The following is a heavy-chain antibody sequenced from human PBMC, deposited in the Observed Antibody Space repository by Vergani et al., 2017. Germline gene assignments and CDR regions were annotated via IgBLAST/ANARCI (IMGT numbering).Heavy chain of an antibody. CDR1: GYSFTNYW. CDR2: IHPADSDT. D-gene: IGHD3-22*01. V-gene: IGHV5-51*01. Sequence: EVQLVQSGAEVKKPGESLKISCQISGYSFTNYWIGWVRQMPGKGLEWMGIIHPADSDTRYSPYFQGQGTISVDKSISTAYLQRSSRRASDSAMYYCARLYGRDSSGGKYFDYWGQGTLVTVSS. J-gene: IGHJ4*02. CDR3: ARLYGRDSSGGKYFDY.